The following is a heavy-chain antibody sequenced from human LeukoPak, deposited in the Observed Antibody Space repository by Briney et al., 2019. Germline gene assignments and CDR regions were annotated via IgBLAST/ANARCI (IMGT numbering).Heavy chain of an antibody. Sequence: GGSLRLSCAASGFTFSSYWMSWVRQAPGKGLEWVANIKQDGSEKYYVDSVKGRFTISRDNAKNSLYLQMNSLRAEDTAVYYCAKDGGGFDGYYSRSPLGTFDYWGQGTLVTVSS. D-gene: IGHD3-22*01. CDR2: IKQDGSEK. V-gene: IGHV3-7*03. CDR3: AKDGGGFDGYYSRSPLGTFDY. CDR1: GFTFSSYW. J-gene: IGHJ4*02.